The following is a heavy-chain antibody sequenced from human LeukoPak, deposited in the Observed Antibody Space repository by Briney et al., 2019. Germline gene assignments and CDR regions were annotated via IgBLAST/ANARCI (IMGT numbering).Heavy chain of an antibody. CDR2: IYPGDSDT. CDR1: GYSFTSYW. D-gene: IGHD3-10*01. Sequence: GESLKISCKGSGYSFTSYWIGWVRQMPGKGLEWMGIIYPGDSDTRYSPSFQGQVTISADKSISTAYLQWSSLKASDTAMYYCARWFARGGTQWGSGSYPNDWGQGTLVTVSS. V-gene: IGHV5-51*01. CDR3: ARWFARGGTQWGSGSYPND. J-gene: IGHJ4*02.